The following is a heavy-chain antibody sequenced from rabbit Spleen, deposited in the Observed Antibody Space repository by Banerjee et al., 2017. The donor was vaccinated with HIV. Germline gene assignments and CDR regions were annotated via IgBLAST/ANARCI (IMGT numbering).Heavy chain of an antibody. Sequence: EESGGGLVKPGASLTLTCKASGVSFSSGFDMCWVRQAPGKGLEWIACIYTGNSKTYYANWAKGRFTISKTSSTTVTLQMTSLTAADTATYFCARRGVSNANYAPIFTLWGQGTLVTVS. J-gene: IGHJ4*01. CDR2: IYTGNSKT. CDR3: ARRGVSNANYAPIFTL. CDR1: GVSFSSGFD. D-gene: IGHD4-2*01. V-gene: IGHV1S40*01.